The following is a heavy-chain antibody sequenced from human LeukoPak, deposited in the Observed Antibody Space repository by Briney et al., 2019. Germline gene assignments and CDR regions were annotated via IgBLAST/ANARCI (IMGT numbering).Heavy chain of an antibody. CDR1: GYIFTDYY. J-gene: IGHJ6*02. CDR3: ARILGSSYGMDV. D-gene: IGHD3-10*01. CDR2: INPNSGGT. Sequence: PGASVKVSCKASGYIFTDYYMHWVRQAPGQELGWMGRINPNSGGTNYAQKFQGRVTMSRNTSISTAYLELSSLRSEDTAVYYCARILGSSYGMDVWGQGTTVTVSS. V-gene: IGHV1/OR15-1*04.